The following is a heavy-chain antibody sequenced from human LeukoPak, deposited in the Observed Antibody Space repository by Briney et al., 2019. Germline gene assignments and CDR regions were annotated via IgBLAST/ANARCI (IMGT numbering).Heavy chain of an antibody. CDR3: SRGGLGTRWGYYYMDV. J-gene: IGHJ6*03. CDR2: VYHSGST. Sequence: PSQTLSLTCTVSSGSIGSDVYYWGWVRQPPGKGLEWIGSVYHSGSTYYNPSLKSRLTMSVDTSKSQFSLNLRSLTAADTAVYYCSRGGLGTRWGYYYMDVWGKGITVAVSS. V-gene: IGHV4-39*01. CDR1: SGSIGSDVYY. D-gene: IGHD3/OR15-3a*01.